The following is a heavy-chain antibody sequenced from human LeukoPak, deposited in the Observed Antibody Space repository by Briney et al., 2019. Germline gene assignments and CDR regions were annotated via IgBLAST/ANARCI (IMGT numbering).Heavy chain of an antibody. V-gene: IGHV4-38-2*02. J-gene: IGHJ4*02. D-gene: IGHD6-6*01. CDR3: VRSSSSIFDY. Sequence: SETLSLACTVSGYSISSGYYWGWIRQPPGKGLEWIGNIYHSGSTYYNPSLKSRVTISVDTSKNQFSLKLSSVTAADTAVYYCVRSSSSIFDYWGQGTLVTVSS. CDR2: IYHSGST. CDR1: GYSISSGYY.